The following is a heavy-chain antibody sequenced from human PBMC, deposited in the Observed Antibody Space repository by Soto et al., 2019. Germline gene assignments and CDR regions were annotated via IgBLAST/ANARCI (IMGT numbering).Heavy chain of an antibody. CDR2: INHSGST. CDR3: ARGRGLGLPDS. Sequence: QVQLQQWGAGLLQPSETLSLTCAVFGASFSGYYWNWIRQPPGKGLEWIGEINHSGSTNYNSSLNSRVTISVDPAKNHFSLKLSSVTAADTAVYYCARGRGLGLPDSWGQGTLVTVSS. D-gene: IGHD3-16*01. J-gene: IGHJ4*02. CDR1: GASFSGYY. V-gene: IGHV4-34*01.